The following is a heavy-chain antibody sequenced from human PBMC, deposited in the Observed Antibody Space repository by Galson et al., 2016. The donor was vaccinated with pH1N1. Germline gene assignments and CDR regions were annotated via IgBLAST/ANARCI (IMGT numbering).Heavy chain of an antibody. CDR2: INSDGSSR. CDR3: TRDRAFGDYGGASDI. D-gene: IGHD4/OR15-4a*01. Sequence: SLRLSCAASGFTFSRYWMHWVRQGPGKGLVWVSRINSDGSSRSHADSVEGRFTISRDDAKKTLYLQMNSLRAEDTGVYYCTRDRAFGDYGGASDIWGQGTMVTVS. V-gene: IGHV3-74*01. CDR1: GFTFSRYW. J-gene: IGHJ3*02.